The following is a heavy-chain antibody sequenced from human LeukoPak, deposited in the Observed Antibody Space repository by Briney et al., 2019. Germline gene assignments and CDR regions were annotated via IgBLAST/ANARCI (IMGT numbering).Heavy chain of an antibody. CDR2: IRYDGSNK. CDR3: AKERDILTGYWDAFDI. D-gene: IGHD3-9*01. Sequence: GGSLRLSCAAPGFTFSSYGMHWVRQAPGKGLEWVAFIRYDGSNKYYADSVKGRFTISRDNSKNTLYLQMNSLRAEDTAVYYCAKERDILTGYWDAFDIWGQGTMVTVSS. J-gene: IGHJ3*02. V-gene: IGHV3-30*02. CDR1: GFTFSSYG.